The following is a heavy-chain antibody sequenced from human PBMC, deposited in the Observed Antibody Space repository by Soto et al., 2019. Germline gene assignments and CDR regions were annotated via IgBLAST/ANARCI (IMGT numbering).Heavy chain of an antibody. V-gene: IGHV3-30*03. D-gene: IGHD3-3*01. CDR1: GFTFSSYG. CDR3: ARTAYYDFWSGYYRYIHYYYYGMDV. Sequence: GALRLSCAASGFTFSSYGMHWVRQAPGKGLEWVAVISYDGSNKYYADSVKGRFTISRDNSKNTLYLQMNSLRAEDTAVYYCARTAYYDFWSGYYRYIHYYYYGMDVWGQGTTVTVSS. CDR2: ISYDGSNK. J-gene: IGHJ6*02.